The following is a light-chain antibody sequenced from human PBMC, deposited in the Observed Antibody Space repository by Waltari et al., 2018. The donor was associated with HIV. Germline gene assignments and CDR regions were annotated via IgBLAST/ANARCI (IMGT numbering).Light chain of an antibody. CDR2: NVS. V-gene: IGLV2-14*03. Sequence: QSALTQPASASGSPGQSITIACTGTSSDIGTYEFVSWYQQHPGKAPKLIIYNVSRRPSGVSDRFSGSKFGNTASLTISGLQPEDEADYYCGAYAGSGTRGLFGGGTKLTVL. CDR3: GAYAGSGTRGL. J-gene: IGLJ2*01. CDR1: SSDIGTYEF.